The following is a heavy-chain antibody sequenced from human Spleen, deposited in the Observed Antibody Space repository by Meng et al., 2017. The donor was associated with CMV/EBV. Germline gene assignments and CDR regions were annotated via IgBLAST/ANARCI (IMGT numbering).Heavy chain of an antibody. CDR1: GGSFSGYY. Sequence: QVQLQQWGPGLLKPSATLPLTCAVYGGSFSGYYWSWIRQPPGKGLEWIGEINHSGSTNYNPSLKSRVTISVDTSKNQFSLKLSSVTAADTAVYYCARKSRGQQLVMDWGQGTLVTVSS. V-gene: IGHV4-34*01. CDR3: ARKSRGQQLVMD. CDR2: INHSGST. J-gene: IGHJ4*02. D-gene: IGHD6-13*01.